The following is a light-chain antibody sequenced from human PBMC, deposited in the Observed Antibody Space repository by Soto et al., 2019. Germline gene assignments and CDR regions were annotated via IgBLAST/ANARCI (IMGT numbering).Light chain of an antibody. CDR1: QGISTS. J-gene: IGKJ1*01. CDR2: AAS. CDR3: QKYNVAPWT. Sequence: DVQMTQSPSSLSASVGDTVSITCRVSQGISTSLAWYQQKPGKVPRLLIYAASTLQSGVPSRFSGSGSGTDFTLTISGLQPEDVATYYCQKYNVAPWTFGQGTKVEIK. V-gene: IGKV1-27*01.